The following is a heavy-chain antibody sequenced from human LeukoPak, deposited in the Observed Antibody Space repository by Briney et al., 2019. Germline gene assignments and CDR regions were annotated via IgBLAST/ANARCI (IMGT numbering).Heavy chain of an antibody. J-gene: IGHJ4*02. CDR2: INSDGSST. Sequence: PGTSLRLSCAASGFTFSSYAMSWVRQAPGKGLEWVSRINSDGSSTSYADSVKGRFTISRDNAKNTLYLQMNSLRAEDTAVYYCARVGGGLDYGDYPSPIDYWGEGTLVTVSS. V-gene: IGHV3-74*01. CDR1: GFTFSSYA. CDR3: ARVGGGLDYGDYPSPIDY. D-gene: IGHD4-17*01.